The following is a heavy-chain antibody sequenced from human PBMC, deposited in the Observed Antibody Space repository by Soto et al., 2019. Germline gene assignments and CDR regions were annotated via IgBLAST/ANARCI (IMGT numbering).Heavy chain of an antibody. CDR2: ISAYNGNT. CDR1: GYTFTSYG. J-gene: IGHJ3*02. Sequence: QVPLVQSGAEVKKPGASVKVSCKASGYTFTSYGISWVRQAPGQGLEWMGWISAYNGNTNYAQKLQGRVTMTTDTSTSTAYMELRSLRSDDTAVYYCARVPMITFGGVIVMDAFDIWGQGTMVTVSS. D-gene: IGHD3-16*02. CDR3: ARVPMITFGGVIVMDAFDI. V-gene: IGHV1-18*01.